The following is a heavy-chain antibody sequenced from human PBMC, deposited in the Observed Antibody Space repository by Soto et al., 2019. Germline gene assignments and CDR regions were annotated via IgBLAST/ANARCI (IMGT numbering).Heavy chain of an antibody. Sequence: SETLSLTCTVSGGSISSGGYYWSWIRQHPGKGLEWIGYIYYSGSTYYNPSLKSRVTISVDTSKNQFSLKLSSVTAADTAVYYCARTYYDILTGYYISPAFDYWGQGTLVTVSS. CDR2: IYYSGST. J-gene: IGHJ4*02. D-gene: IGHD3-9*01. CDR1: GGSISSGGYY. CDR3: ARTYYDILTGYYISPAFDY. V-gene: IGHV4-31*02.